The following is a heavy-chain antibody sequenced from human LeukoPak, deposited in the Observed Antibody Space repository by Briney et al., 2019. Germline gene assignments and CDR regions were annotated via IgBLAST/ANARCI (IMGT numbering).Heavy chain of an antibody. J-gene: IGHJ4*02. CDR2: IKRDGSEK. CDR1: GFTFSSYW. V-gene: IGHV3-7*03. D-gene: IGHD2-15*01. CDR3: ARGVVPYYFDY. Sequence: GGSLRLSCAASGFTFSSYWMSWVRQAPGKGLEWVANIKRDGSEKYYVDSVKGRFTISRDNAKNSLYLQMNSLRAEDTAVYYCARGVVPYYFDYWGQGTLVTVSS.